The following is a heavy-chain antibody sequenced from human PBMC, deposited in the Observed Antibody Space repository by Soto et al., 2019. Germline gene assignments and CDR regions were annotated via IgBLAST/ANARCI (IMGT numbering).Heavy chain of an antibody. V-gene: IGHV1-46*01. J-gene: IGHJ4*02. Sequence: ASVKVSCKASGYTFTSYYMHWVRQAPGQGLEWMGLINPSGGSPSYAQKFQGRVTMNRETSTSTVYMELSSLRSEDTAVYDCARAGLGYCSGGSCLHPGYFDYWGQGTLVTVSS. D-gene: IGHD2-15*01. CDR1: GYTFTSYY. CDR2: INPSGGSP. CDR3: ARAGLGYCSGGSCLHPGYFDY.